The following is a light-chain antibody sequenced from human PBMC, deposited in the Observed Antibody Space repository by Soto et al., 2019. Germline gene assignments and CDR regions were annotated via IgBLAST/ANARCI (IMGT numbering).Light chain of an antibody. V-gene: IGKV3-20*01. Sequence: EIVLTQSPGTLSLSPGERATLSCRASQSGSSSFLAWYQQKAGQAPRLLIYGVSSRATGTPDRFSGSGSGTDFTLTINSLEPEDFAVYFCHQRAGWPPTFGGGTKVDIK. CDR2: GVS. J-gene: IGKJ4*01. CDR3: HQRAGWPPT. CDR1: QSGSSSF.